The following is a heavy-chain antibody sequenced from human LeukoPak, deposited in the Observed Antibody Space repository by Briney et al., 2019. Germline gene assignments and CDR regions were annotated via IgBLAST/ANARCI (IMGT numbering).Heavy chain of an antibody. CDR1: GFIFRNYW. D-gene: IGHD4-11*01. J-gene: IGHJ4*02. V-gene: IGHV3-7*01. Sequence: GGSLRLSCAAAGFIFRNYWMGWVRQAPGKGLEWVANINEDGSEKYYVDSVKGRFTISRDNAKNSLHLQMNILRAEDTAVYYCARDRTPNWSAYSNPTFHYWGQGTLVTVSS. CDR2: INEDGSEK. CDR3: ARDRTPNWSAYSNPTFHY.